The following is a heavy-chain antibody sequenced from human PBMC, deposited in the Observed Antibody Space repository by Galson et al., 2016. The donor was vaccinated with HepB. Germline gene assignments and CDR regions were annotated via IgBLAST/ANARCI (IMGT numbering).Heavy chain of an antibody. CDR2: INNDGTAT. D-gene: IGHD3-10*02. CDR3: GSIFGS. V-gene: IGHV3-74*01. Sequence: SLRLSCAASGFPLSSKWMHWVRQAPGKGLVWVSGINNDGTATFYADSVKGRFTISSDNARNMVYLQMNSLRGEDTAIYYCGSIFGSWGQGTQVTVSS. CDR1: GFPLSSKW. J-gene: IGHJ5*02.